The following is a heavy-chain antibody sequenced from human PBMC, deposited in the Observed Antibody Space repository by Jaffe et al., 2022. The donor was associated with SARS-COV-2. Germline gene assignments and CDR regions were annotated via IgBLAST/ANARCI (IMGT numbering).Heavy chain of an antibody. Sequence: QVQLVQSGAEVKKPGASVKVSCKASGYTFTGYYMHWVRQAPGQGLEWMGWINPNSGGTNYAQKFQGWVTMTRDTSISTAYMELSRLRSDDTAVYYCARDAREIAAAGDLYYYYYGMDVWGQGTTVTVSS. V-gene: IGHV1-2*04. CDR2: INPNSGGT. CDR1: GYTFTGYY. CDR3: ARDAREIAAAGDLYYYYYGMDV. J-gene: IGHJ6*02. D-gene: IGHD6-13*01.